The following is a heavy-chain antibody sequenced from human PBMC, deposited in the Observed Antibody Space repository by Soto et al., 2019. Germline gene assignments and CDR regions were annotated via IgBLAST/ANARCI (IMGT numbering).Heavy chain of an antibody. D-gene: IGHD2-15*01. Sequence: ASVKVSCKASGYTFTSYGISWVRQAPGQGLEWMGWISAYNGNTNYAQKLQGRVTMTTDTSTSTAYMELRSLRSDDTAVYYCARDGGQYCSGGSCLGWFDPWGQGTLVTSPQ. CDR2: ISAYNGNT. CDR1: GYTFTSYG. CDR3: ARDGGQYCSGGSCLGWFDP. V-gene: IGHV1-18*01. J-gene: IGHJ5*02.